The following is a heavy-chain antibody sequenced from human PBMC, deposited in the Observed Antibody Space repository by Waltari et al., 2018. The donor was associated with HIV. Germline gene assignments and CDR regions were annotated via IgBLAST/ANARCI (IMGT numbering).Heavy chain of an antibody. V-gene: IGHV4-39*01. J-gene: IGHJ1*01. D-gene: IGHD4-17*01. CDR2: IVYSGCT. CDR1: GGPISSSSYY. CDR3: ASQTTAGEYFQH. Sequence: QLQLQESGPGLVKPSETLSLTCTVSGGPISSSSYYLGWIRQPPGKGLEWIGSIVYSGCTYYNRSLKRRVTISVDTSKNQFSLKLSSVTAADTAVYYCASQTTAGEYFQHWGQGTRVTVSS.